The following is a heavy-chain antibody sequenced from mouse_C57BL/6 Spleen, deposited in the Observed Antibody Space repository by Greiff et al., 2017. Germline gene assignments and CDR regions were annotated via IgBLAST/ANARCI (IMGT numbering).Heavy chain of an antibody. CDR2: IDPSDSYT. Sequence: VQLQQPGAELVMPGASVKLSCKASGYTFTSYWMHWVKQRPGQGLEWIGEIDPSDSYTNYNQKFKGKSTLTVDKSSSTAYMQLSSLTTEDSAVYYCARSGDYGSSYYAMEYWGQGTSVTVSS. J-gene: IGHJ4*01. CDR1: GYTFTSYW. V-gene: IGHV1-69*01. D-gene: IGHD1-1*01. CDR3: ARSGDYGSSYYAMEY.